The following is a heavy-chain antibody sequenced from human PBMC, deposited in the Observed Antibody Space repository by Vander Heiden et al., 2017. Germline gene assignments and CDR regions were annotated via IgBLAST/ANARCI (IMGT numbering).Heavy chain of an antibody. V-gene: IGHV4-34*01. D-gene: IGHD3-22*01. CDR1: GGSFSGYY. CDR3: ARASLYHNSSGFFY. J-gene: IGHJ4*02. Sequence: QVQLQQWDAGLLKPSETLSLTCAVSGGSFSGYYWTWIRQSPGKGLEWLGEIHHSGSTSYNPSLKSRLTISVDTSKNQFSLRLTSVTAADTAVYYCARASLYHNSSGFFYWGQGTRVTVSS. CDR2: IHHSGST.